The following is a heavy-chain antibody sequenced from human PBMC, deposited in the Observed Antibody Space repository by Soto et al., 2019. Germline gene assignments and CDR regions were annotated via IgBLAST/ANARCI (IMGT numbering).Heavy chain of an antibody. CDR3: ARGEWCSSTSCYVTGIYYYYYGMDV. Sequence: GSSVKGSCKGVGYCFTSDYMHWVRQAPGQGLEWMGIINPSGGSTSYAQKFQGRVTMTRDTSTSTVYMELSSLRSEDTAVYYCARGEWCSSTSCYVTGIYYYYYGMDVWGQGTTVTVSS. D-gene: IGHD2-2*01. J-gene: IGHJ6*02. CDR1: GYCFTSDY. CDR2: INPSGGST. V-gene: IGHV1-46*01.